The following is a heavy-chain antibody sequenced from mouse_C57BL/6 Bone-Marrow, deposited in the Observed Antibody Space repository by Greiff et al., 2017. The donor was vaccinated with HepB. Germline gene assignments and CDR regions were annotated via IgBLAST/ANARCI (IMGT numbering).Heavy chain of an antibody. J-gene: IGHJ3*01. CDR1: GFTFSSYA. V-gene: IGHV5-9-1*02. D-gene: IGHD1-1*01. CDR2: ISSGGDYI. Sequence: EVQVVESGEGLVKPGGSLKLSCAASGFTFSSYAMSWVRQTPEKRLEWVAYISSGGDYIYYADTVKGRFTISRDNARNTLYLQMSSLKSEDTAMYYCTRRGYSSFWFAYWGQGTLVTVSA. CDR3: TRRGYSSFWFAY.